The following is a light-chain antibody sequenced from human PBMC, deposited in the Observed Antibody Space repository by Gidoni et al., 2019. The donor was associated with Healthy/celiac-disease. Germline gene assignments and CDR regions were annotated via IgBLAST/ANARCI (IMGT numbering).Light chain of an antibody. Sequence: DIQMTQSPSTLSASVGDRVTITCRASQSISSWLDWYQQKPGKAPKLLIYKASSLESGVPSRFSGSGSGTEFTLTISSLQPDDFATYYCQQYNSYLPYTFGQGTKLEIK. CDR2: KAS. CDR1: QSISSW. J-gene: IGKJ2*01. V-gene: IGKV1-5*03. CDR3: QQYNSYLPYT.